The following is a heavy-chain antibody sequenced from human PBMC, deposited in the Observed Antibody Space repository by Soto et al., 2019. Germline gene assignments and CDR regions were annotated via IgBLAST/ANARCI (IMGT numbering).Heavy chain of an antibody. Sequence: SETLSLTCAVSGGSISSGGYSWSWIRQPPGKGLEWIGYIYHSGSTNYNPSLKSRVTISVDTSKNQFSLKLSSVTAADTAVYYCARVRATNYYHYGMDVWGQGTTVTVSS. CDR1: GGSISSGGYS. D-gene: IGHD5-12*01. CDR3: ARVRATNYYHYGMDV. J-gene: IGHJ6*02. CDR2: IYHSGST. V-gene: IGHV4-30-2*01.